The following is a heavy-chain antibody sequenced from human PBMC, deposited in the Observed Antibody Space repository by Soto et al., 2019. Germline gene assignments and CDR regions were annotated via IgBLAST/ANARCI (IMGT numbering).Heavy chain of an antibody. CDR2: ISNDGNNE. CDR1: GFTFSSYA. Sequence: QVQLVESGGGVVQPGRSLRLSCAASGFTFSSYAIQWVRQAPGKGLEWVAVISNDGNNEYYEDSVKGRFTISRDNSKNTLYLQMNSLRAEDTAVYYCVRGSSGPLGYCSGDSCSKGMDVWGQGTTITVSS. CDR3: VRGSSGPLGYCSGDSCSKGMDV. V-gene: IGHV3-30-3*01. J-gene: IGHJ6*02. D-gene: IGHD2-15*01.